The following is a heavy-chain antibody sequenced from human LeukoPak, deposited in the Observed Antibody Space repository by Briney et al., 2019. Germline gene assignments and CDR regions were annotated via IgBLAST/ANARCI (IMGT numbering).Heavy chain of an antibody. CDR3: ARVMVGGSYYYYYYMDV. CDR2: ISSSGSTI. D-gene: IGHD1-26*01. Sequence: PGGSLRLSCAASGFTFSDYYMSWIRQAPGKGLEWVSYISSSGSTIYYADSVKGRFTISRDNAKNSLYLQMNSLRAEDTAVYYCARVMVGGSYYYYYYMDVWGKGTTVTISS. CDR1: GFTFSDYY. V-gene: IGHV3-11*01. J-gene: IGHJ6*03.